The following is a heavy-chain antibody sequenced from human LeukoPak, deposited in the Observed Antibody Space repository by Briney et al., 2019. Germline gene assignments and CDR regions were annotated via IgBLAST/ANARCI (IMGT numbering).Heavy chain of an antibody. CDR2: ISYDGSNK. J-gene: IGHJ6*03. V-gene: IGHV3-30*04. CDR3: ARDSPLGDSSSWYDYYYYMDV. Sequence: GGSLRLSCAASGFTFSSYAMHWVRQAPGKGLEWVAVISYDGSNKYYADSVKGRFTISRDNSKNTLYLQMNSLRAEDTAVYYCARDSPLGDSSSWYDYYYYMDVWGKGTTVTVSS. D-gene: IGHD6-13*01. CDR1: GFTFSSYA.